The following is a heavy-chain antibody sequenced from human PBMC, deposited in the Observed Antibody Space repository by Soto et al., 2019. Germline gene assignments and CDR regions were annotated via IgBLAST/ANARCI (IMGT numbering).Heavy chain of an antibody. CDR3: VRDGPYYYGMDV. CDR2: IDYSGST. J-gene: IGHJ6*02. V-gene: IGHV4-30-4*01. Sequence: SETLSLTCTVSGDSISNSDYYWNWIRQSPGKGLEWIASIDYSGSTYYNPSLKSRVVISADTSKNLFSLKLRSVSAADTAVYFCVRDGPYYYGMDVWGQGTTVTVSS. CDR1: GDSISNSDYY.